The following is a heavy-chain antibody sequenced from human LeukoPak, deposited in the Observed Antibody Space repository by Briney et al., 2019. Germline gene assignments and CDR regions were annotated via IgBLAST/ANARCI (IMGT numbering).Heavy chain of an antibody. V-gene: IGHV4-61*02. D-gene: IGHD5-24*01. CDR3: ARANLRWLLFDY. CDR2: IYTSGST. J-gene: IGHJ4*02. CDR1: GGSISSGSYY. Sequence: PSETLSLTCTDSGGSISSGSYYWSWIRQPAGKGLEWIGRIYTSGSTNYNPSLKSRVTISVDTSKNQFSLKLSSVTAADTAVYYCARANLRWLLFDYWGQGTLVTVSS.